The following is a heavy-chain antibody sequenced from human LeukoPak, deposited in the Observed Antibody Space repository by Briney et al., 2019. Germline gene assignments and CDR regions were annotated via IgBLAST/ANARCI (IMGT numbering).Heavy chain of an antibody. CDR1: GFNFSTYS. CDR2: ISSSRSTI. Sequence: PGGYLRLSCAASGFNFSTYSMNWVRQAPGRGLEWVSYISSSRSTIYYADSVKGRFTISRDNAKNSLYLQMNSLRDEDTALYYCARDHSTVTTYWYFDLWGRGTLVTVSS. D-gene: IGHD4-17*01. V-gene: IGHV3-48*02. CDR3: ARDHSTVTTYWYFDL. J-gene: IGHJ2*01.